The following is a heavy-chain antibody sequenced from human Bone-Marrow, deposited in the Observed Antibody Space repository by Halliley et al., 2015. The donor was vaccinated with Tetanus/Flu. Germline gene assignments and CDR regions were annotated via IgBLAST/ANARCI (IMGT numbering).Heavy chain of an antibody. CDR3: ATIRPVPAAPCFDY. CDR2: IKSETDEGTT. CDR1: GFPFKNAW. V-gene: IGHV3-15*01. D-gene: IGHD2-2*01. J-gene: IGHJ4*02. Sequence: SLRLSCAASGFPFKNAWMNWVRQAPGKGLEWVGRIKSETDEGTTDYAALVKGRFTISRDDSKNTLYLQMNSLKSEDTGVYYCATIRPVPAAPCFDYWGQGSLVTVSS.